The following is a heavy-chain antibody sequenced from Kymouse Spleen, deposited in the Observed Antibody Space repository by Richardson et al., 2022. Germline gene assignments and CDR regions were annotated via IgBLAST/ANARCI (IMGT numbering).Heavy chain of an antibody. CDR3: ARGAHVDIVATIPFDY. CDR1: GGSFSGYY. D-gene: IGHD5-12*01. J-gene: IGHJ4*02. Sequence: QVQLQQWGAGLLKPSETLSLTCAVYGGSFSGYYWSWIRQPPGKGLEWIGEINHSGSTNYNPSLKSRVTISVDTSKNQFSLKLSSVTAADTAVYYCARGAHVDIVATIPFDYWGQGTLVTVSS. CDR2: INHSGST. V-gene: IGHV4-34*01.